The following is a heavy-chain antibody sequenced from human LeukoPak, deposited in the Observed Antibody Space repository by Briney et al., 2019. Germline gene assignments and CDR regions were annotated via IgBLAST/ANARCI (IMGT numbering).Heavy chain of an antibody. CDR2: IYTSGST. CDR1: GDSISSGSFH. Sequence: PSETLSLTCTVSGDSISSGSFHWSWVRQPAGKGLVWIGRIYTSGSTNYNPSLKSRVNISVDTSKNQFSLRLNSVTAADTAVYYCARDLWGYRSSSYYFDYWGQGTLVTVSS. V-gene: IGHV4-61*02. J-gene: IGHJ4*02. D-gene: IGHD6-6*01. CDR3: ARDLWGYRSSSYYFDY.